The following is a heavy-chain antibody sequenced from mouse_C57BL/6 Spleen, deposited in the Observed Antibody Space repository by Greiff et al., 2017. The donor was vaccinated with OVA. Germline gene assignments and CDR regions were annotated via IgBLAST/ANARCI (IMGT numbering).Heavy chain of an antibody. D-gene: IGHD3-3*01. J-gene: IGHJ2*01. Sequence: QVQLQQSGPGLVQPSQSLSITCTVSGFSLTSYGVHWVRPSPGKGLEWLGVLWSGGSTDYNAAFISRLSISKDNSKSQVFFKMNSLQADDTAIYYCAAGGGYFDYWGQGTTLTVSS. V-gene: IGHV2-2*01. CDR1: GFSLTSYG. CDR2: LWSGGST. CDR3: AAGGGYFDY.